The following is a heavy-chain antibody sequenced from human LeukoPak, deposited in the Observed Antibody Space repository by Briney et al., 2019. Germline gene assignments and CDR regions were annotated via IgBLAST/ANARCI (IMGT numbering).Heavy chain of an antibody. CDR1: GGSISSYY. CDR2: IYYSGST. D-gene: IGHD1-26*01. CDR3: ARSRSGGSYYYFDY. J-gene: IGHJ4*02. Sequence: SETLSLTCTVSGGSISSYYWSWIRQPPGKGPEWIGYIYYSGSTNYNPSLKSRVTISVDTSKNQFSLKLSSVTAADTAVYYCARSRSGGSYYYFDYWGQGTLVTVSS. V-gene: IGHV4-59*01.